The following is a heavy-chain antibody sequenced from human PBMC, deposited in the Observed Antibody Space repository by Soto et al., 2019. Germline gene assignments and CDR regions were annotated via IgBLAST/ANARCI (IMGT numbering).Heavy chain of an antibody. Sequence: QVQLVESGGGVVQPGGSLTLSCAASGFIFSNFGMHWVRQAPGKGLEWLAVISYDGNKRYYSDTVKGRITISRDNTDNTLYLQRNTLKAADTAVYFCAKDRRIAYYYMDVWGRGSTVTVSS. J-gene: IGHJ6*03. CDR2: ISYDGNKR. CDR1: GFIFSNFG. CDR3: AKDRRIAYYYMDV. V-gene: IGHV3-30*18. D-gene: IGHD2-15*01.